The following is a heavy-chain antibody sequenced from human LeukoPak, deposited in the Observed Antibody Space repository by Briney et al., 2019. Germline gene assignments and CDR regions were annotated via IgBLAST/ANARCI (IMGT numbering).Heavy chain of an antibody. CDR3: ARGLRGLYDILTGYAIADVRSPSGY. Sequence: GASVKVSCKASGYTFTSYYMHWVRQAPGQGLEWMGIINPSGGSTSYAQKFQGRVTMTRDTSTSTVYMELSSLRSEDTAVYYCARGLRGLYDILTGYAIADVRSPSGYWGQGTLVTVSS. CDR2: INPSGGST. V-gene: IGHV1-46*01. J-gene: IGHJ4*02. D-gene: IGHD3-9*01. CDR1: GYTFTSYY.